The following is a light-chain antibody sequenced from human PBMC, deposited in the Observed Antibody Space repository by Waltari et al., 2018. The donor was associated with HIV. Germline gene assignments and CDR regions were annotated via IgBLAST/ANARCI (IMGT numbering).Light chain of an antibody. CDR1: QDISNY. J-gene: IGKJ4*01. V-gene: IGKV1-33*01. Sequence: DIQMTQSPSSLSASVGDRVTITCQASQDISNYLNWYQQTPGKAPKLLIYDASNLETGVPSRFSGSGSGTDFTFTISSLQPEDIATYYCQQYDNLPLTVGGGTKVEIK. CDR3: QQYDNLPLT. CDR2: DAS.